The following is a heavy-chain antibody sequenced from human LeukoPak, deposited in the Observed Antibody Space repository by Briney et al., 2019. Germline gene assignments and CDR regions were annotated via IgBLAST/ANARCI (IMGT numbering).Heavy chain of an antibody. CDR3: ARASSGWIDY. Sequence: PGGSLRLSCAASGFTFSSYSMNWVRQAPGKGLEWVSSISTSSTYIYYADSVKGRFTISRDNAKNSLYLQMNSLRAEDTAVYYCARASSGWIDYWGQGTLVIVSS. CDR2: ISTSSTYI. J-gene: IGHJ4*02. CDR1: GFTFSSYS. D-gene: IGHD6-19*01. V-gene: IGHV3-21*01.